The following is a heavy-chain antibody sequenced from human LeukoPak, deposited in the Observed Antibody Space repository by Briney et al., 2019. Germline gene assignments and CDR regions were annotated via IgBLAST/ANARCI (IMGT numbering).Heavy chain of an antibody. CDR1: GGSISSYY. D-gene: IGHD3-10*01. V-gene: IGHV4-59*12. Sequence: SETLSLTCTVSGGSISSYYWSWIRQPPGKGLEWIGYIYYSGSTNYNPSLKSRVTISVDTSKNQFSLKLSSVTAADTAVYYCARDGWFGEQYYFDYWGQGTLVTVSS. CDR2: IYYSGST. J-gene: IGHJ4*02. CDR3: ARDGWFGEQYYFDY.